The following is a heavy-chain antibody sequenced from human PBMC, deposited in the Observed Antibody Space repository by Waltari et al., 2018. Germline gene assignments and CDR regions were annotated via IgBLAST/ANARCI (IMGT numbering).Heavy chain of an antibody. J-gene: IGHJ2*01. Sequence: QVQLQESGPGLVKPSETLSLTCAVSGYSISSGYYWGWIRQPPGKGLEWIGSIYHSGSTYYNPSLKSRGTISVDTSKNQFSLKLSSVTAADTAVYYCARKVATVTSQAFYKHWYFDLWGRGTLVTVSS. CDR1: GYSISSGYY. V-gene: IGHV4-38-2*01. CDR2: IYHSGST. D-gene: IGHD4-17*01. CDR3: ARKVATVTSQAFYKHWYFDL.